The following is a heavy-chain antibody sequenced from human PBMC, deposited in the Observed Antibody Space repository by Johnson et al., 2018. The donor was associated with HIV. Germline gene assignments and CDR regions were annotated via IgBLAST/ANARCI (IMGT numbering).Heavy chain of an antibody. Sequence: QVQLVESGGGVVQPGRSLRLSCAASGITFSSYGMHWVRQAPGKGLEWVAFIRYDGSNKYYGDSVKGRFTISRDNSKNTLYLQMNSLRAGDTAVYFCSKEVIWGQGTKVTVSS. CDR1: GITFSSYG. V-gene: IGHV3-30*02. CDR3: SKEVI. CDR2: IRYDGSNK. J-gene: IGHJ3*02.